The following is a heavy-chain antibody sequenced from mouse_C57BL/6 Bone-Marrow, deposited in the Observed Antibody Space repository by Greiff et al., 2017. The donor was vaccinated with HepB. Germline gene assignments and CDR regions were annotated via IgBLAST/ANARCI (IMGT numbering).Heavy chain of an antibody. CDR2: IYPRSGNT. CDR3: VREDYGSSPFAY. D-gene: IGHD1-1*01. J-gene: IGHJ3*01. Sequence: VQLQQSGAELARPGASVKLSCKASGYTFTSYGISWVKQRTGQGLEWIGEIYPRSGNTYYNEKFKGKATLTADKSSSTAYMELRSLTSEDSAVYFCVREDYGSSPFAYWGQGTLVTVSA. CDR1: GYTFTSYG. V-gene: IGHV1-81*01.